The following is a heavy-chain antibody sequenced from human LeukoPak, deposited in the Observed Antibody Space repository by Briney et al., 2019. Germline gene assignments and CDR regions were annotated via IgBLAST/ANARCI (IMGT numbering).Heavy chain of an antibody. J-gene: IGHJ4*02. CDR3: ARAQHRSPNHSSGWYVGY. CDR1: GGSFSGYY. Sequence: PSETLSLTCAVYGGSFSGYYWSWIRQPPGKGLEWIGEINHSGSTNYNPSLKSRVTISVDTSKNQFSLKLSSVTAADTAVYYCARAQHRSPNHSSGWYVGYWGQGTLVTVSS. V-gene: IGHV4-34*01. D-gene: IGHD6-19*01. CDR2: INHSGST.